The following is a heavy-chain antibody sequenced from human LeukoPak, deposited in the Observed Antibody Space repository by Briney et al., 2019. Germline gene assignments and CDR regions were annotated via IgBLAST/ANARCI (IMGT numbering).Heavy chain of an antibody. CDR1: GGTFSSYT. CDR2: SIPIFGIA. CDR3: AKDLVGVVAPSWFDH. V-gene: IGHV1-69*04. D-gene: IGHD2-15*01. Sequence: ASVKVSCKASGGTFSSYTISWVRQAPGQGLGWMGRSIPIFGIANYAQKFQGRVTITADKSTSTAYMELSSLRSEDTAVYYCAKDLVGVVAPSWFDHWGPGTLVTVSS. J-gene: IGHJ5*02.